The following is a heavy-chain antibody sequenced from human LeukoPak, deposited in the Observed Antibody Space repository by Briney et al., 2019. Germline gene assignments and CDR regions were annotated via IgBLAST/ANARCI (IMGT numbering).Heavy chain of an antibody. J-gene: IGHJ4*02. CDR2: ISGSGGST. D-gene: IGHD4/OR15-4a*01. CDR3: ARDPGAFPYFFDC. V-gene: IGHV3-23*01. Sequence: GGSLRLSCAASGFTFSSYAMSWVRLATGKGLEWVSAISGSGGSTYYADSVKGRFTISRDNSKNTLYLQMNSLRVEDTAVYFCARDPGAFPYFFDCWGQGTLVTVSS. CDR1: GFTFSSYA.